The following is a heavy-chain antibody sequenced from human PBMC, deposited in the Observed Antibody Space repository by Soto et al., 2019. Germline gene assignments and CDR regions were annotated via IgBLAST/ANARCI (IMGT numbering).Heavy chain of an antibody. CDR3: AKDRGGSSAPSPFDY. CDR2: ISYDGSNK. V-gene: IGHV3-30*18. Sequence: QVQLVESGGGVVQPGRSLRLSCAASGFTFSSYGMHWVRQAPGKGLEWVAVISYDGSNKYYADSVKGRFTISRDNSKNTLYLQMNSLRAEDTAVYYCAKDRGGSSAPSPFDYWGQGTLVTVSS. D-gene: IGHD6-6*01. CDR1: GFTFSSYG. J-gene: IGHJ4*02.